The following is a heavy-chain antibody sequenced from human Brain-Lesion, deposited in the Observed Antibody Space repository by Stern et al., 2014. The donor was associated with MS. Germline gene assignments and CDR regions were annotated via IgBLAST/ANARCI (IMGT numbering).Heavy chain of an antibody. Sequence: QVQLVESGPGLVKPSQTLSLSCTVSGGSISSGGYYWSWIRQPAGKGLEWIGRIFNSGSTSYNPSLKSRVTISKDTSKNQFSLRLNSMTAADTAVYYCARGRVVPGFQYYATDVWGQGTTVIVSS. J-gene: IGHJ6*02. CDR1: GGSISSGGYY. D-gene: IGHD2-2*01. V-gene: IGHV4-61*02. CDR2: IFNSGST. CDR3: ARGRVVPGFQYYATDV.